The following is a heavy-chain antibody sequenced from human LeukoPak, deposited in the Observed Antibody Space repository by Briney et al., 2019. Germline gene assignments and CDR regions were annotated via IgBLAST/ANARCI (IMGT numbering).Heavy chain of an antibody. D-gene: IGHD2-21*02. Sequence: GGSLRLSCAASGFTFSNFAMSWVRQAPGKGLEWVSGISASGGGTYYADSVKGRFTISRDNSKNTLYRQMNSLRAEDTAVYYCAKSGDSSRTYNWFDSWGQGTLVTVSS. J-gene: IGHJ5*01. V-gene: IGHV3-23*01. CDR2: ISASGGGT. CDR3: AKSGDSSRTYNWFDS. CDR1: GFTFSNFA.